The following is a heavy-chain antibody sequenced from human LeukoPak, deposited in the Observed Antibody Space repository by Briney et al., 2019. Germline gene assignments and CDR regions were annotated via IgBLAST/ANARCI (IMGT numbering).Heavy chain of an antibody. D-gene: IGHD1-26*01. CDR3: ARDNSVGDTAWWFDP. V-gene: IGHV1-2*02. CDR2: INPNSGGT. J-gene: IGHJ5*02. Sequence: GASVKVSCKASGYTFTGYYMHWVRQAPGQGLECMGWINPNSGGTNYAQKFQGRVTMTRDMSTSTDYMELSSLRFDDTAVYYCARDNSVGDTAWWFDPWGQGTLVTVSS. CDR1: GYTFTGYY.